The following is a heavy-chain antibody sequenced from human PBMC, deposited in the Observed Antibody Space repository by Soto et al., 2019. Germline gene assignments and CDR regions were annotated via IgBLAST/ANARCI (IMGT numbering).Heavy chain of an antibody. CDR3: AKGIAARPFHYYYGMDF. CDR1: GFTFSSYT. Sequence: PXGSLRLSFAASGFTFSSYTMSWVRQAPGKGLEWVSAISGSGGSTYYADSVKGRFTISRDNSKNTLYLQMNSLRAEDTAVYYCAKGIAARPFHYYYGMDFWGHGTTVTVSS. D-gene: IGHD6-6*01. V-gene: IGHV3-23*01. J-gene: IGHJ6*02. CDR2: ISGSGGST.